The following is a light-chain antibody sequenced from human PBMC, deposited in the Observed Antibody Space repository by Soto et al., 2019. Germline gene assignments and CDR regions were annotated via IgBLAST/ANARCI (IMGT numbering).Light chain of an antibody. CDR1: SSENGGNNY. CDR2: YVN. V-gene: IGLV2-14*01. CDR3: SSYTRSSTYV. Sequence: SALTQPASVSGSPGQSITISCTGTSSENGGNNYVSWYRQHPGRATKHMIYYVNNRPSGVSKRFTGPKSGNTASLTISGFQSEDEADYYCSSYTRSSTYVFGTGTKVTVL. J-gene: IGLJ1*01.